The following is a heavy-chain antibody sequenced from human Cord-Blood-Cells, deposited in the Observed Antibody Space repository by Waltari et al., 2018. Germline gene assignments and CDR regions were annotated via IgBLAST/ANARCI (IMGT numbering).Heavy chain of an antibody. Sequence: QVQLVQSGAEVKKPGASVKVSCKASGYTFTGYYMHWVRQAPGKGLEWMGLINPNSGGTNYAQKFQGRVTMTRDTSISTAYMELSRLRSDDTAVYYCARDQSYDFWSGYYTGFDYWGQGTLVTVSS. V-gene: IGHV1-2*02. D-gene: IGHD3-3*01. CDR1: GYTFTGYY. J-gene: IGHJ4*02. CDR3: ARDQSYDFWSGYYTGFDY. CDR2: INPNSGGT.